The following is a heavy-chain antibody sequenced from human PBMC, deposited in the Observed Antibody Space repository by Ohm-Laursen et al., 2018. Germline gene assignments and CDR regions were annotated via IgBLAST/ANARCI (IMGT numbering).Heavy chain of an antibody. Sequence: SLRLSCTASGITFSSYAMNWVRQAPGKGLEWISYITSNSRTIYYADSVKGRFTISRDNAKLSIYLEMNSLRAEDTAVYYCARDRGQRSGIDYWGQGTLVTVSS. CDR1: GITFSSYA. CDR2: ITSNSRTI. J-gene: IGHJ4*02. D-gene: IGHD5-12*01. CDR3: ARDRGQRSGIDY. V-gene: IGHV3-48*04.